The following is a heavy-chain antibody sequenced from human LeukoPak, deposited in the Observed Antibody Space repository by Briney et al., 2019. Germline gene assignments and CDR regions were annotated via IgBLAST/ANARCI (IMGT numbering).Heavy chain of an antibody. CDR1: GYSFTSYW. CDR3: ARHVSQGYCSSTSCYPGTWFDP. CDR2: IDPSDSYT. J-gene: IGHJ5*02. D-gene: IGHD2-2*01. Sequence: GESLRIPCKGSGYSFTSYWISWVHQMPGKGLEWMGRIDPSDSYTNYSPSFQGHVTISADKSISTAYLQWSSLKASDTAMYYCARHVSQGYCSSTSCYPGTWFDPWGQGTLVTVSS. V-gene: IGHV5-10-1*01.